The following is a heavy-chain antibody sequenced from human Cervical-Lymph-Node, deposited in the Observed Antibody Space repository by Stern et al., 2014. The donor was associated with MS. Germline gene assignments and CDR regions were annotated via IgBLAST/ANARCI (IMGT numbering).Heavy chain of an antibody. CDR2: INSYGSGP. CDR3: ARGHYYGMDV. V-gene: IGHV3-74*02. J-gene: IGHJ6*02. Sequence: EVQLEESGGGLVQPGGSLRLSCAASGFIFSGFWMHWVRQAPGKGLVWVSHINSYGSGPTYVDSVKGRFPISRDNAKNTLYLQMNSLRAEDTAVYYCARGHYYGMDVWGQGTTVTVSS. CDR1: GFIFSGFW.